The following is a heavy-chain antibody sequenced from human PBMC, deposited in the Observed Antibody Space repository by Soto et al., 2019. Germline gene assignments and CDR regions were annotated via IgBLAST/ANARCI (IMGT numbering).Heavy chain of an antibody. Sequence: PGESLKIPCKASGYIFTNYWIGWVRQMPGKGLEWMGVFNPADSDTRYSPSLQGQVTISADKSISTAYLQWSSLKASDTAMYYCARPRDYSIVLVALDIWGQGTMVTVSS. CDR3: ARPRDYSIVLVALDI. D-gene: IGHD4-4*01. CDR1: GYIFTNYW. V-gene: IGHV5-51*01. CDR2: FNPADSDT. J-gene: IGHJ3*02.